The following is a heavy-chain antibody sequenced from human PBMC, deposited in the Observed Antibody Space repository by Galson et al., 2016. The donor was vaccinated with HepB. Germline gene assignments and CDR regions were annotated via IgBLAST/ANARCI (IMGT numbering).Heavy chain of an antibody. D-gene: IGHD4-11*01. V-gene: IGHV3-21*01. CDR2: ISSSSSNI. CDR1: GFTFSSYS. Sequence: SLRLSCAASGFTFSSYSMNWVRQAPGKGLEWVSAISSSSSNIYYADSVKGRFTISRDNAKNTLYLQMNSLRAEDTAVYYCARALDYRRYYYYYDLDVWGQGTPVTVSS. CDR3: ARALDYRRYYYYYDLDV. J-gene: IGHJ6*02.